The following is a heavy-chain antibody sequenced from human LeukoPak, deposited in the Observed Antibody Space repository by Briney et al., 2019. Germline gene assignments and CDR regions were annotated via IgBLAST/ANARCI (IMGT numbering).Heavy chain of an antibody. CDR2: INPSGGST. D-gene: IGHD3-10*01. CDR3: ARGSITMVRGVDGMDV. J-gene: IGHJ6*02. Sequence: ASVKVSCKASGYTFTSYYMHWVRQAPGQGLEWMGIINPSGGSTSYAQKFQGRVTMTRDTSTSTVYMELSSLRSEDTAVYYCARGSITMVRGVDGMDVWGQGTTVTVSS. CDR1: GYTFTSYY. V-gene: IGHV1-46*01.